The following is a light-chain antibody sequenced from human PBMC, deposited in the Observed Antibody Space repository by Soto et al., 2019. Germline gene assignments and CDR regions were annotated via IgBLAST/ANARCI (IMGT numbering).Light chain of an antibody. Sequence: EIVMTQSPATLSVSPGERAILSCRASQSVSNNLAWYQQKPGQAPSLLIYHASTRATGIPARFSGSGSGTALTLTISILQSEDFAVYYCQQYNQWPLTFGGGTKVEIK. J-gene: IGKJ4*01. V-gene: IGKV3-15*01. CDR1: QSVSNN. CDR2: HAS. CDR3: QQYNQWPLT.